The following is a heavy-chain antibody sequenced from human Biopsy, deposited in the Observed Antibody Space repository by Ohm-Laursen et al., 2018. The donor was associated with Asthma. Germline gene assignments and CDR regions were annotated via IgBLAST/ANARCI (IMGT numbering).Heavy chain of an antibody. J-gene: IGHJ4*02. CDR2: ISWNSATI. D-gene: IGHD3-22*01. CDR3: ARGDSSNWSHYYFDY. CDR1: GFKFAEYT. V-gene: IGHV3-9*01. Sequence: RSLRLSCVASGFKFAEYTMHWVRQAPGKVMEWVSGISWNSATIGYADSVEGRFTISRDNVKNSVFLHMDSLRSEESAVYYCARGDSSNWSHYYFDYWGQGTLVTVSS.